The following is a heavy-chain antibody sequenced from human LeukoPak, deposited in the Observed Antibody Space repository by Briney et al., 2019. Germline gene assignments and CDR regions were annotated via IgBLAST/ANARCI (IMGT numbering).Heavy chain of an antibody. CDR3: ARESEYDFWTGSYFDY. D-gene: IGHD3-3*01. V-gene: IGHV3-74*01. J-gene: IGHJ4*02. CDR2: INSDGSST. CDR1: GFTFSSYW. Sequence: GGSLRLSCTASGFTFSSYWMHWVRQAPGKGVVWVSRINSDGSSTNYADSVKGRFTISRDNAKNTLYLQMNSLRVEDTAIYYCARESEYDFWTGSYFDYWGQGTLVTVSS.